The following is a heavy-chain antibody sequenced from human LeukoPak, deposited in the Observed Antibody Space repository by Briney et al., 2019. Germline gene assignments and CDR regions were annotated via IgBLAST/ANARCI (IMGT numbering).Heavy chain of an antibody. V-gene: IGHV3-23*01. D-gene: IGHD6-19*01. J-gene: IGHJ4*02. Sequence: GGSLRLSCAASGFTLITYSMTWVRQAPGRGLEWVSAITGSGAFTDYADSVKGRFTISRDNPKNTLYLQMNSLRAEDTAVYYCAKRSAESSGYFDYWGQGTLVTVSS. CDR3: AKRSAESSGYFDY. CDR1: GFTLITYS. CDR2: ITGSGAFT.